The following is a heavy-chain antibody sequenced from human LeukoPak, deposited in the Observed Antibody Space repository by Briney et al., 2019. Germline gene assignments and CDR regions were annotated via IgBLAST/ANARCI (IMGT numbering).Heavy chain of an antibody. CDR2: ISGNGRST. J-gene: IGHJ4*02. D-gene: IGHD2-8*02. CDR3: AKEYYVLLVYALGGSFDY. Sequence: GGSLRLSCAASGFTFSSYAMSWVRQAPGKGLEWVSTISGNGRSTYYGDSVKGRFAISRDNSKNTLSLQMNSLRAEDTAVYYCAKEYYVLLVYALGGSFDYWGRGTLVTVSS. CDR1: GFTFSSYA. V-gene: IGHV3-23*01.